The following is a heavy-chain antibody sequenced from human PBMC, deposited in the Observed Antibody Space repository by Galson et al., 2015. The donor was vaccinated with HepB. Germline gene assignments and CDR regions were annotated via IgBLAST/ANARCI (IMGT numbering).Heavy chain of an antibody. V-gene: IGHV3-9*01. D-gene: IGHD2-21*02. CDR2: ISWNSGSI. J-gene: IGHJ6*02. CDR3: AKQVTGKYYYYYYGMDV. CDR1: GFTFDDYA. Sequence: SLRLSCAASGFTFDDYAMHWVRQAPGKGLEWVSGISWNSGSIGYADSVKGRFTISRDNAKNSLYLQMNSLRAEDTALYYCAKQVTGKYYYYYYGMDVWGQGTTVTVSS.